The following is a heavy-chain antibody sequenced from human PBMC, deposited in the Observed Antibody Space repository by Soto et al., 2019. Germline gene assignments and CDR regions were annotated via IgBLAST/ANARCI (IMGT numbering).Heavy chain of an antibody. J-gene: IGHJ6*02. CDR2: LYASGGT. CDR1: GISIVGYS. Sequence: SETLSLTGNVSGISIVGYSWSWIRQPAGKGLEWLGRLYASGGTNYNPSLKSRVTISVDTSKNQFSLKVTSVTAADTAVYYCAVVEDFQSYYYGMNVWGQETAVTVSS. D-gene: IGHD6-6*01. V-gene: IGHV4-4*07. CDR3: AVVEDFQSYYYGMNV.